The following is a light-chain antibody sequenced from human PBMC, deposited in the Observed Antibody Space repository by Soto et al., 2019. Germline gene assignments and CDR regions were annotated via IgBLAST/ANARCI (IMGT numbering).Light chain of an antibody. Sequence: EIVLTQSPATLSLSPGERATLSCRASQSVTSNSLTWYQQKPGQAPRLLIYGAPTRATGIPDRFSGSGSGTEFTLTISSLQSEDFAVYYCQQYNNWPRTFGQGTKVDIK. J-gene: IGKJ1*01. CDR2: GAP. V-gene: IGKV3D-15*01. CDR1: QSVTSNS. CDR3: QQYNNWPRT.